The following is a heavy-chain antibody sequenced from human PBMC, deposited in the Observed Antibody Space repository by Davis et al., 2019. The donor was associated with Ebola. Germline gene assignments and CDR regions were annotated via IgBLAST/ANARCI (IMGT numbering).Heavy chain of an antibody. D-gene: IGHD3-16*01. CDR3: AKWGASA. Sequence: PGGSLRLSCAASGFTFSSYGMHWVRQAPGKGLEWVAVISYDGSNKYYADSVKGRFTISRDNSKNTLYLQMNSLRAEDTAVYYCAKWGASAWGQRTLVTVSS. CDR2: ISYDGSNK. J-gene: IGHJ4*02. CDR1: GFTFSSYG. V-gene: IGHV3-30*18.